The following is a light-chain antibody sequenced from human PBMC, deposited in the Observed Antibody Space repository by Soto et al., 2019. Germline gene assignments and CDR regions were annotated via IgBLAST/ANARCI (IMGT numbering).Light chain of an antibody. CDR2: EVT. CDR1: SSDVGFYNF. CDR3: ASYAGTRLFV. V-gene: IGLV2-8*01. J-gene: IGLJ1*01. Sequence: SVLTHPPSASGSPGQSLTISCTGTSSDVGFYNFVSWYQQRPGKAPKLVIYEVTKRPSGVPDRFSGSKSGSTASLTVSGLQADDEADYYCASYAGTRLFVFGSGTKVTVL.